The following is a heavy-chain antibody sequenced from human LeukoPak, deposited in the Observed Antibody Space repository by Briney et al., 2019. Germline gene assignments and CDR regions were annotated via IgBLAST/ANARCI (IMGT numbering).Heavy chain of an antibody. D-gene: IGHD6-19*01. V-gene: IGHV3-33*06. CDR3: AKDAGGIAVAGTFPDY. J-gene: IGHJ4*02. Sequence: PGRSLRLSCAASGFTFSSYGMHWVRQAPGKGLEWVAVIWYDGSNKYYADSVKGRFTISRDNSKNTLYLQMDSLRAEDTAVYYCAKDAGGIAVAGTFPDYWGQGTLVTVSS. CDR1: GFTFSSYG. CDR2: IWYDGSNK.